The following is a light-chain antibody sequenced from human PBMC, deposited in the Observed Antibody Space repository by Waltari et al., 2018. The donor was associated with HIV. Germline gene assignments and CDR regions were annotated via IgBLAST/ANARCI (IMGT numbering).Light chain of an antibody. CDR3: CSYAGSSSLVV. CDR1: RSDVGRHNL. Sequence: QSALTQPASVSGARGQSITISCTGIRSDVGRHNLVSWYQKHPGKAPKVMIFEGSKRPSGVSNRFSGSKSGNTASLTISGLQAEDEADYYCCSYAGSSSLVVFGGGTKLTVL. J-gene: IGLJ2*01. CDR2: EGS. V-gene: IGLV2-23*01.